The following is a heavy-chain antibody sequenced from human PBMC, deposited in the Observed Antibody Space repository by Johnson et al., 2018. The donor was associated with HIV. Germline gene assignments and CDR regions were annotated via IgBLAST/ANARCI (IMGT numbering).Heavy chain of an antibody. CDR3: ARDLGDGYNWDAFDI. J-gene: IGHJ3*02. D-gene: IGHD5-24*01. CDR2: ISSSGSTI. Sequence: VQLVESGGGLVQPGGSLRLSCAASGFTFSSYWMSWVRQAPGKGLEWVSYISSSGSTIYYADSVKGRFTISRDNAKNSLYLQMNSLRAEDTAVYYCARDLGDGYNWDAFDIWGQGTMVTVSS. CDR1: GFTFSSYW. V-gene: IGHV3-48*04.